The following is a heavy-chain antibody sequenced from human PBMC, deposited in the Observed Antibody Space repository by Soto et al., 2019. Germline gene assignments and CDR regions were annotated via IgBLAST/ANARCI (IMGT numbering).Heavy chain of an antibody. D-gene: IGHD5-18*01. CDR3: ERLSGYSYGFDY. V-gene: IGHV1-18*01. Sequence: QVQLVQSGAEVKKPGASVKVSCKASGYTFTSYGISWVRQAPGQGIEWMGWISAYNGNTNYTQKLQGRVTMTTDTAASTADGERRRLTSDDRAVYYWERLSGYSYGFDYWDEGNLGTV. CDR2: ISAYNGNT. CDR1: GYTFTSYG. J-gene: IGHJ4*02.